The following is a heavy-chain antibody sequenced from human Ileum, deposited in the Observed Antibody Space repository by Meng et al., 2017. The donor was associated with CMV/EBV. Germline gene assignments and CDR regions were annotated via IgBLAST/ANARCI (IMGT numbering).Heavy chain of an antibody. J-gene: IGHJ4*02. D-gene: IGHD1-14*01. CDR3: ARLFRTSLTSPMGY. CDR2: LNRDGTDK. Sequence: GESLKISCAASGFTFRNYWMTWVRQAPGKGLEWVANLNRDGTDKYYVDSVRGRFTISRDNAKNSLFLQMNSLRGEDTAVYYCARLFRTSLTSPMGYWGQGTLVTVSS. CDR1: GFTFRNYW. V-gene: IGHV3-7*01.